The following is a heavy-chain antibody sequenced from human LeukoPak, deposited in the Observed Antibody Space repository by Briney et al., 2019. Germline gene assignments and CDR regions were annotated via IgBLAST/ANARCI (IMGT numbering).Heavy chain of an antibody. J-gene: IGHJ4*02. CDR2: MSSDGNAM. Sequence: GSLRLSCAASGFTFTAYLIHWVRQAPGKGLEWVAVMSSDGNAMFYTDSVKGRFTISRDNSRNTLYLQMNSLRAEDTAVYYCVRESEYYFDHSASFDYWGQGTLVTVSS. CDR1: GFTFTAYL. D-gene: IGHD3-22*01. V-gene: IGHV3-30-3*01. CDR3: VRESEYYFDHSASFDY.